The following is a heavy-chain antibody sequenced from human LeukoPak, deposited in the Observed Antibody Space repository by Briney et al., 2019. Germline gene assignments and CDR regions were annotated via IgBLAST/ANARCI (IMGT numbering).Heavy chain of an antibody. Sequence: SETLSLTCSVSGGSINSDYWSWIRQPPGKGLEWIGYIYYSGSTNYNPSLKSRVTISVDTSKNQFSLKLSSVTAADTAVYYCARLHSNWFDPWGQGTLVTVSS. CDR3: ARLHSNWFDP. D-gene: IGHD4-4*01. CDR2: IYYSGST. CDR1: GGSINSDY. V-gene: IGHV4-59*01. J-gene: IGHJ5*02.